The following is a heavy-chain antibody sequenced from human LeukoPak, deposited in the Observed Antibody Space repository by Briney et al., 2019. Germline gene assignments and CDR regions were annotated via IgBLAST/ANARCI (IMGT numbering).Heavy chain of an antibody. CDR1: GGTFSSYA. Sequence: GASVKVSCKASGGTFSSYAISWVRQAPGQGLEWMGGIIPIFGTANYAQKFQGRVTITTDESTSTAYMELSSLRSEDTAVYYCATYDYIRASFDSWGQGSLVTVSS. D-gene: IGHD3-3*01. CDR2: IIPIFGTA. J-gene: IGHJ4*02. V-gene: IGHV1-69*05. CDR3: ATYDYIRASFDS.